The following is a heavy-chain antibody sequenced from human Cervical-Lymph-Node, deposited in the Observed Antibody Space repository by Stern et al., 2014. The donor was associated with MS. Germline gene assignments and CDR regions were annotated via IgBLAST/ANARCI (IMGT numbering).Heavy chain of an antibody. CDR2: INPNNGDT. CDR1: GYIFTAYY. CDR3: ARDRASAWYALDF. Sequence: QVQLVQSDAEVTKPGASVKVSCRPSGYIFTAYYIHWVRQAPGQGLEWMGWINPNNGDTNYARNFQGRVTMTRDTSLTTVYMDFSKLRSDDTALYFCARDRASAWYALDFWGQGTLVTVSS. V-gene: IGHV1-2*02. D-gene: IGHD6-19*01. J-gene: IGHJ4*02.